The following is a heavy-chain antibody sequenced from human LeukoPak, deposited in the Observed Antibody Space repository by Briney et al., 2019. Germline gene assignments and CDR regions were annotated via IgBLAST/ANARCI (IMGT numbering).Heavy chain of an antibody. J-gene: IGHJ6*03. D-gene: IGHD6-13*01. CDR1: GFTFSSYG. Sequence: PGGSLRLSCAASGFTFSSYGMHWVRQAPGKGLEWVAFIRYDGSNKYYADSVKGRFTISRDNSKNTLYLQMNSLRAEDTAVYYCAKEGIDLTYYYYYMDVWGKGTTVTISS. V-gene: IGHV3-30*02. CDR3: AKEGIDLTYYYYYMDV. CDR2: IRYDGSNK.